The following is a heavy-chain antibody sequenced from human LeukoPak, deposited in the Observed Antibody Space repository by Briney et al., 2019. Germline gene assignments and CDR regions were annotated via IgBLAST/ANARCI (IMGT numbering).Heavy chain of an antibody. V-gene: IGHV2-5*01. J-gene: IGHJ5*02. Sequence: SGPTLVNPTQTLTLTCTFSGFSLSTSGVGVGWIRQPPGKALEWLALIYWNDDKRYSPSLKSRLTITKDTSKNQVVLTMTNVDPVDTATYYCAHSIAHHMVRGKDWFDPWGQGTLVTVSS. D-gene: IGHD3-10*01. CDR1: GFSLSTSGVG. CDR2: IYWNDDK. CDR3: AHSIAHHMVRGKDWFDP.